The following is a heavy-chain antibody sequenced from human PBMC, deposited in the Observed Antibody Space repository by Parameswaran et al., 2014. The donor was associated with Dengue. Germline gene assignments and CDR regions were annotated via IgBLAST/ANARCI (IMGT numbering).Heavy chain of an antibody. Sequence: RWIRQPPGKGLEWVSAISGSGGSTYYADSVKGRFTISRDNSKNTLYLQMNSLRAEDTAVYYCAKANGITMIVVAKIAFDAFDIWGQGTMVT. CDR3: AKANGITMIVVAKIAFDAFDI. D-gene: IGHD3-22*01. V-gene: IGHV3-23*01. J-gene: IGHJ3*02. CDR2: ISGSGGST.